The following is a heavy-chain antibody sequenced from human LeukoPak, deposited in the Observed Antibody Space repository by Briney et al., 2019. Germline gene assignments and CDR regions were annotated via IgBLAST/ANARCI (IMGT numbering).Heavy chain of an antibody. CDR2: MYSSGTT. D-gene: IGHD6-13*01. J-gene: IGHJ4*02. CDR3: ARGSHISSWFPIFDN. Sequence: GGSLRLSCAASGFTVNNNYMSWVRQAPGKGLEWVSVMYSSGTTYYADSVQGRFTISRDNSRNTLFLQMNNLRVEDTAVYYCARGSHISSWFPIFDNRGQGALVSVSS. CDR1: GFTVNNNY. V-gene: IGHV3-53*01.